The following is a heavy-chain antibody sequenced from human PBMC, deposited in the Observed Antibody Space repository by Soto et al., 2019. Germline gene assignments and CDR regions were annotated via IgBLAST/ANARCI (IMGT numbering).Heavy chain of an antibody. V-gene: IGHV3-23*01. CDR2: ISGRDSST. Sequence: GGPRRLSCAASGFTFSDDAMIWDGQAPGKGLEWVSAISGRDSSTYYADTVKGRFTISRDSSKITLYLQMNSLRAYDRAVYYCAKDGARLQFYWYDSWGQGTLVTVSS. D-gene: IGHD6-25*01. CDR1: GFTFSDDA. CDR3: AKDGARLQFYWYDS. J-gene: IGHJ5*01.